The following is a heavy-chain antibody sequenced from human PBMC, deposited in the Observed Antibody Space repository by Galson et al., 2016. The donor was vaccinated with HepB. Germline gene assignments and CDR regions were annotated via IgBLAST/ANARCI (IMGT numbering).Heavy chain of an antibody. CDR1: AFTFTNYY. Sequence: SVKVSCKASAFTFTNYYMHWVRQAPGQGLEWMGIINPSVGSTTYAQKFQGRVTMTSDTSTSTVYIHLSSLISEDTAVYFCAREEGALLGDGMDVWGKGTAVTFSS. V-gene: IGHV1-46*03. J-gene: IGHJ6*04. CDR3: AREEGALLGDGMDV. CDR2: INPSVGST. D-gene: IGHD3-16*01.